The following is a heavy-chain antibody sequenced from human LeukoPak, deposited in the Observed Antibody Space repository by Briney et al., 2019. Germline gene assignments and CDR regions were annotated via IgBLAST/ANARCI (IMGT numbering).Heavy chain of an antibody. J-gene: IGHJ5*02. CDR1: GFTFRKNA. CDR3: AKGPYCSGGTCFTLGEFDP. V-gene: IGHV3-23*01. Sequence: GGSLRLSCAASGFTFRKNAMSWVRQAPGKGLEWVSSISASGNSTYYAESVKGRFTISRDNSKNTLYLQMKSVSAEDTAVYYCAKGPYCSGGTCFTLGEFDPWGQGTLVPVSS. CDR2: ISASGNST. D-gene: IGHD2-15*01.